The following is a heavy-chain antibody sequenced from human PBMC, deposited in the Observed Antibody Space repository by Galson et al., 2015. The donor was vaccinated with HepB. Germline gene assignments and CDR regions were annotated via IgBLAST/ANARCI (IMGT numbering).Heavy chain of an antibody. CDR1: GYTFTGFY. D-gene: IGHD2-15*01. CDR3: ARGGWGGSEWSEGYGMDV. V-gene: IGHV1-2*04. Sequence: SVKVSCKASGYTFTGFYIHWVRQAPGQGLEWMGWINPNSDGTVYAQKFQGWVTMTRDTSISTAYMELSRPRSDDTAVYFCARGGWGGSEWSEGYGMDVWGQGTTVTVSS. CDR2: INPNSDGT. J-gene: IGHJ6*02.